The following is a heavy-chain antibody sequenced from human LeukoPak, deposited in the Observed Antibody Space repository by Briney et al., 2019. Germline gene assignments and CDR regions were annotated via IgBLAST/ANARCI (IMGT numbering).Heavy chain of an antibody. J-gene: IGHJ6*04. CDR3: ARQPTHNESDCGDYATRGEAYCYSMDV. CDR1: GFTLSSYA. D-gene: IGHD4-17*01. CDR2: ISNDGNIQ. V-gene: IGHV3-30-3*01. Sequence: GRSLRLSCAASGFTLSSYAMHWVRQAPGKGLEWVAVISNDGNIQYYQDSVKGQFTISRDNSKNMLYLQMNSLRPEDTAVYYCARQPTHNESDCGDYATRGEAYCYSMDVWGEGTTVTVSS.